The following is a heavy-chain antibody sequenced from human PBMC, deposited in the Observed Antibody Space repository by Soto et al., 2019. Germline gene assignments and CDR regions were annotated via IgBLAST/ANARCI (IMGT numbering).Heavy chain of an antibody. CDR2: ISGSGGST. CDR1: GFTFCSYA. CDR3: AKDLDSSSYYYYYYMDV. Sequence: PGGSLRLSCAASGFTFCSYAMSWVRQAPGKGLEWVSAISGSGGSTYYADPVKGRFTISRDNSKNTLYLQMNSLRAEDTAVYYCAKDLDSSSYYYYYYMDVWGKGTTVTVSS. J-gene: IGHJ6*03. V-gene: IGHV3-23*01. D-gene: IGHD6-6*01.